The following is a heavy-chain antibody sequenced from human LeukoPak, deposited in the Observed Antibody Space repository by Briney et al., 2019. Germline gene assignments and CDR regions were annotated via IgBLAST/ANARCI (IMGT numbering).Heavy chain of an antibody. D-gene: IGHD3-16*01. J-gene: IGHJ3*01. CDR3: ARFDHVWETHGMDAFDL. CDR2: IYHSEST. Sequence: PSETLSLTCGVSGYSISRGYSWGWIRQPPGKGLEWIGNIYHSESTHYNPSLKSRVTIPPDTSKNQFSLKLTSVTASDTAVYYCARFDHVWETHGMDAFDLWGQGTMVIVSS. V-gene: IGHV4-38-2*01. CDR1: GYSISRGYS.